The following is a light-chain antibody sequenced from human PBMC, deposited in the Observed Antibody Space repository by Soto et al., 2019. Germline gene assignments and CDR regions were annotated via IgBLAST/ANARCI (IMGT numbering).Light chain of an antibody. CDR2: GAS. J-gene: IGKJ1*01. Sequence: EIVLTQSPATLSLSPGERATLSCRASQNVRSNLAWYQQKPGQAPRLLIYGASTRATGIPARFSGRGSGTEFIITISSLQSEDFAVYYCQQYDDWPETFGQGTKVDIK. CDR1: QNVRSN. V-gene: IGKV3-15*01. CDR3: QQYDDWPET.